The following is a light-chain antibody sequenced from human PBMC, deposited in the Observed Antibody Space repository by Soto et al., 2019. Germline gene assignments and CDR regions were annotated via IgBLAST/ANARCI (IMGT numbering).Light chain of an antibody. CDR2: KAS. CDR1: QNINSW. J-gene: IGKJ2*01. Sequence: DLQMTQSPSTLSASVGDRVTLTCRASQNINSWLAWYQQKPGKAPKVLMYKASTLESGVPSRFGGSGSETEFTLTISGLQPEDFATYYCQQYKSFMYTFGQGTKVDIK. V-gene: IGKV1-5*03. CDR3: QQYKSFMYT.